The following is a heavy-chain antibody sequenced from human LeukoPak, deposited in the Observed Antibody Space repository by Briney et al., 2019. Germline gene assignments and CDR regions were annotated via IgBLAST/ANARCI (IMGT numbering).Heavy chain of an antibody. CDR1: GGTFSSYA. CDR2: ISTYNGNT. Sequence: ASVKVSCKASGGTFSSYAIGWVRQAPGQGLEWMGWISTYNGNTNYAQKLQDRVTMTTDTSTSTAYMELRSLRSDDTAMYYCAREGIRIAAAGTIDYWGQGTLVTVSS. V-gene: IGHV1-18*01. D-gene: IGHD6-13*01. J-gene: IGHJ4*02. CDR3: AREGIRIAAAGTIDY.